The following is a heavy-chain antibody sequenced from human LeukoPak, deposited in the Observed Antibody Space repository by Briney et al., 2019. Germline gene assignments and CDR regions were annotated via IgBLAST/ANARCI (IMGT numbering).Heavy chain of an antibody. CDR1: GGSFSDYY. CDR2: INLSGGT. D-gene: IGHD3-3*01. J-gene: IGHJ4*02. Sequence: PSETLSLTRAVYGGSFSDYYWSWIRQPPGKGLEWIGEINLSGGTNYNPSLKSRVTISVDTSKNQFSLKLSSVTAADTALYYCARQDFWSGYRLFDYWGQGTLVTVSS. CDR3: ARQDFWSGYRLFDY. V-gene: IGHV4-34*01.